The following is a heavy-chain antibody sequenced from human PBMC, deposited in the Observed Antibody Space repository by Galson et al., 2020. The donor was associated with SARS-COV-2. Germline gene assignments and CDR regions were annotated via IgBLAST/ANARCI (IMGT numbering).Heavy chain of an antibody. V-gene: IGHV3-48*04. J-gene: IGHJ4*02. D-gene: IGHD1-1*01. Sequence: GGSLRLSCAASGFTFSSYNMNWVRQAPGKGLEWISHITSGGTVHYSDSVTGRFTISRDNAKNSLYLQMNNLRADDTAVYYCARGGDNWLNSFDYWGQGALVTVSS. CDR3: ARGGDNWLNSFDY. CDR1: GFTFSSYN. CDR2: ITSGGTV.